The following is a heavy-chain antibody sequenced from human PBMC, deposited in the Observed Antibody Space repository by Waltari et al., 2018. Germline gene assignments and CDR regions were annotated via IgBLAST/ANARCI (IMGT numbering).Heavy chain of an antibody. CDR3: AMLYYDILTGYSRYYFDY. CDR1: GGTFSSYA. J-gene: IGHJ4*02. CDR2: IIPIFGTA. D-gene: IGHD3-9*01. V-gene: IGHV1-69*13. Sequence: QVQLVQSGAEVTKPGSSVKVSCKASGGTFSSYAIRWVRQAPGQGLEWMGGIIPIFGTANYAQKFQGRVTITADESTSTAYMELSSLRSEDTAVYYCAMLYYDILTGYSRYYFDYWGQGTLVTVSS.